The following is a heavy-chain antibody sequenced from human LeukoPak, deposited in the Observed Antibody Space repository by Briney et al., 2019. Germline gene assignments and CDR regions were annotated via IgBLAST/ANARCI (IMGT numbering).Heavy chain of an antibody. D-gene: IGHD2-2*02. Sequence: GGSLRLSCKGSGYSFTSYWIGWVRQMPGKGLEWMGIIYPGDSDTRYSPSFQGQVTISADKSISTAYLQWSSLKASDTAMYYCARHPLAAGCCSTSCYSDYWGQGTLVTVSS. J-gene: IGHJ4*02. CDR1: GYSFTSYW. CDR3: ARHPLAAGCCSTSCYSDY. V-gene: IGHV5-51*01. CDR2: IYPGDSDT.